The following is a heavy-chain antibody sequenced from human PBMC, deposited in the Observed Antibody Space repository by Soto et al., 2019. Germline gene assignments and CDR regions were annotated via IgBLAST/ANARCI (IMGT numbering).Heavy chain of an antibody. J-gene: IGHJ4*02. CDR2: ISHSDHST. V-gene: IGHV3-23*01. D-gene: IGHD3-16*01. CDR1: GFPFSRCA. Sequence: EVQLLESGGGLVQPGGSLRLSCAASGFPFSRCAMNWVRQAPGKGLEWVSTISHSDHSTYYADSVKGRFTVSKDNSENTLYLKMNSLRAEDTAIYYCAKRGGDSGGGDFDSWGEGTLVTVSS. CDR3: AKRGGDSGGGDFDS.